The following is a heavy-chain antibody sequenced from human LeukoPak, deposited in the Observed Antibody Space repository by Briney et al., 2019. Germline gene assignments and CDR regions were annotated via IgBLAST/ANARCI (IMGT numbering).Heavy chain of an antibody. CDR3: ARDWYTQDYSSRSEGAEYFQH. CDR2: INPSGGST. V-gene: IGHV1-46*01. Sequence: GASVKVSCKASGYTFTSYYMHWVRQAPGQGLERMGIINPSGGSTSYAQKFQGRVTMTRDTSTSTVYMELSSLRSEDTAVYYCARDWYTQDYSSRSEGAEYFQHWGQGTLVTVSS. J-gene: IGHJ1*01. D-gene: IGHD6-13*01. CDR1: GYTFTSYY.